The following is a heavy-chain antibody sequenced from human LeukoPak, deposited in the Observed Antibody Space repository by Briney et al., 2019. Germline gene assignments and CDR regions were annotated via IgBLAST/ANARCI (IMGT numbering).Heavy chain of an antibody. CDR1: GFTFSTYG. V-gene: IGHV3-74*01. Sequence: GGSLRLSCVASGFTFSTYGMSWVRQAPGKGLVWVSRINSDGSSTSYADSVKGRFTISRDNAKNTLYLQMNSLRAEDTAVYYCARGGGNFDWPECHYWGQGTLVTVSS. J-gene: IGHJ4*02. CDR3: ARGGGNFDWPECHY. D-gene: IGHD3-9*01. CDR2: INSDGSST.